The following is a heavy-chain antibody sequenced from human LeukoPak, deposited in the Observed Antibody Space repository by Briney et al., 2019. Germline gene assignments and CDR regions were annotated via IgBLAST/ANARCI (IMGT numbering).Heavy chain of an antibody. Sequence: PGGSLRLSCAASGFTFSSYAIHWVRQAPGKGPEWGAFISYDGNDKYYADSVKGGFTTSRDNSKNTLYLPMHSLSPEDTAVYSCAKDAVNCSGTSCSYGMDVWGQGTTVTVSS. V-gene: IGHV3-30*18. J-gene: IGHJ6*02. CDR2: ISYDGNDK. CDR3: AKDAVNCSGTSCSYGMDV. D-gene: IGHD2-2*01. CDR1: GFTFSSYA.